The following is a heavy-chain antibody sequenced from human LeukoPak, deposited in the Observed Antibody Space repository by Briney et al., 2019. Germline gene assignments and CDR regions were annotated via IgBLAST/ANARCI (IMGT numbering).Heavy chain of an antibody. V-gene: IGHV3-20*04. CDR1: GFTFDDYG. CDR2: INWSGGST. J-gene: IGHJ4*02. CDR3: AKDPDCTSGVCYTFFDY. Sequence: GGSLRLSCAASGFTFDDYGMSWVRQAPGKGLEWVSGINWSGGSTGYADSVKGRFTISRDNSKNTLYLQMNSLRAEDTAVYYCAKDPDCTSGVCYTFFDYWGQGTLVTVSS. D-gene: IGHD2-8*01.